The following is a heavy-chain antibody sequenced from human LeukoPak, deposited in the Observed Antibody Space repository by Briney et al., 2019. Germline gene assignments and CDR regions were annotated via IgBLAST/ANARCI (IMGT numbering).Heavy chain of an antibody. Sequence: GGSLRLSCAASGFTFSSHAMAWVRQAPGKGREWGSAIGGRGGRTYYADSVKGRFTISRDNSKNTVYLQMNSLRAEDTAVYYCARDPGVVAFHYFDFWGQGTRVTVSS. CDR1: GFTFSSHA. J-gene: IGHJ4*02. CDR3: ARDPGVVAFHYFDF. V-gene: IGHV3-23*01. CDR2: IGGRGGRT. D-gene: IGHD3-3*01.